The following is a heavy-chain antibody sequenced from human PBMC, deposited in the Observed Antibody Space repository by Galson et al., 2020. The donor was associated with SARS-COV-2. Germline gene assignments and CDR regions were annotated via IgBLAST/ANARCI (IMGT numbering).Heavy chain of an antibody. CDR3: ARDRFSTEFDY. Sequence: GESLKISCAASGFTFSSYSMNWVRQAPGKGLEWVSSISSSSSYIYYADSVKGRFTISRDNAKNSLYLQMNSLRAEDTAVYYCARDRFSTEFDYWGQGTLVTVSS. J-gene: IGHJ4*02. CDR2: ISSSSSYI. CDR1: GFTFSSYS. V-gene: IGHV3-21*01.